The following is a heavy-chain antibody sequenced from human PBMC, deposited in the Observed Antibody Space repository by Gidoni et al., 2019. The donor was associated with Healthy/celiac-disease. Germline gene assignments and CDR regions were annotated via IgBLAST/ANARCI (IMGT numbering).Heavy chain of an antibody. CDR2: IYWDDDK. J-gene: IGHJ4*02. CDR3: AGKDGDSWRGFNY. D-gene: IGHD4-17*01. Sequence: VTLKQSGPALVTPTQTLPLTCPFSGFSLSTSRLRVSWIRQPPGKALEWLARIYWDDDKFHNTALKTRLTISKDTTKNQVVLTKTNMDPVDKATYYCAGKDGDSWRGFNYWGQGTLVTVSS. V-gene: IGHV2-70*04. CDR1: GFSLSTSRLR.